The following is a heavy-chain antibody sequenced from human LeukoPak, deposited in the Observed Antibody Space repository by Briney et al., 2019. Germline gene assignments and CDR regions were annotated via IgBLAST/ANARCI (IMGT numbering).Heavy chain of an antibody. CDR1: GFTFSSYA. V-gene: IGHV3-23*01. CDR2: IGNSGGGT. Sequence: GGSLRLSCAASGFTFSSYAMSWVRQAPGKGLEWVSGIGNSGGGTYYADSVKGRFTISRDNSKNTLYLQMNSLTVEDTAVYYCATEVSSRFDPWGQGTLVTVSS. J-gene: IGHJ5*02. CDR3: ATEVSSRFDP.